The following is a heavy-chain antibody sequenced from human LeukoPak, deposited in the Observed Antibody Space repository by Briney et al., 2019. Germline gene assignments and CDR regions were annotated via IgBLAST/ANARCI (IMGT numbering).Heavy chain of an antibody. CDR3: ARARIDAFDI. CDR1: GFTFSSYA. CDR2: IYSGGST. D-gene: IGHD1-14*01. J-gene: IGHJ3*02. V-gene: IGHV3-53*01. Sequence: GGSLRLSCAASGFTFSSYAMSWVRQAPGKGLEWVSVIYSGGSTYYADSVKGRFTISRDNSKNTLYLQMNSLRAEDTAVYYCARARIDAFDIWGQGTMVTVSS.